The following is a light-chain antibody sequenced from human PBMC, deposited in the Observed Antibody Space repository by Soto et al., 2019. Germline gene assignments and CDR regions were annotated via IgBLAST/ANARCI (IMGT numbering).Light chain of an antibody. CDR3: QQYVSSQIT. J-gene: IGKJ5*01. CDR2: GAS. CDR1: QGVARAT. V-gene: IGKV3-20*01. Sequence: EIGLTQSPGTLSFSPGERAALSGGPSQGVARATLAWYQQKPGQAPRLLIYGASSRATGIPDRFSGSGSGTDFTLTISRLEPEDFAVYYCQQYVSSQITFGQGTRLEI.